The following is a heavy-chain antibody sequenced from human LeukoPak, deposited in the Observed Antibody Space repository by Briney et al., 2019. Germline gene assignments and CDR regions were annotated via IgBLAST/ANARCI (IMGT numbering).Heavy chain of an antibody. J-gene: IGHJ4*02. CDR3: AREGEYYDSSGYYGLDY. CDR1: GYTFTSYY. V-gene: IGHV1-46*01. Sequence: ASVKVSCKASGYTFTSYYMHWVRQAPGQGLEWMGIINPSGGSTSYAQKFQGRVTMTRDTSTSTVYMELSSLRSEDTAVYYCAREGEYYDSSGYYGLDYWGQGTLVTVSS. D-gene: IGHD3-22*01. CDR2: INPSGGST.